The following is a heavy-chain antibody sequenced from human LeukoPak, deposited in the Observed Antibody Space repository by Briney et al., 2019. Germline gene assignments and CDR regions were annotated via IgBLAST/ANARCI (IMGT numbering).Heavy chain of an antibody. V-gene: IGHV1-24*01. CDR3: ATAPGRWLQFRFHY. Sequence: ASVKVSCKVSGYTLTELSMHWVRQAPGKGLEWMGGFDPEDGETIYAQKFQGRVTMTEDTSTDIAYMELSSLRSEDTAVYYCATAPGRWLQFRFHYWGQGTLVTVSS. D-gene: IGHD5-24*01. CDR1: GYTLTELS. J-gene: IGHJ4*02. CDR2: FDPEDGET.